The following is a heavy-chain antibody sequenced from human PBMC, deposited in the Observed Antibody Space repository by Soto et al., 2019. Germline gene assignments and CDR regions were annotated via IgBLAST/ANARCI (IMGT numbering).Heavy chain of an antibody. D-gene: IGHD3-10*01. CDR3: ARVAPSGGSVPRFDP. CDR1: GGSISRYY. Sequence: SETLSLTCTVSGGSISRYYWSWIRQPPGKGLEWIGYMYNTGSTVYNPSFKSRVTISVDTPATTAYLEVDSLRSEDTAIYYCARVAPSGGSVPRFDPWGQGTLVTVSS. J-gene: IGHJ5*02. CDR2: MYNTGST. V-gene: IGHV4-59*01.